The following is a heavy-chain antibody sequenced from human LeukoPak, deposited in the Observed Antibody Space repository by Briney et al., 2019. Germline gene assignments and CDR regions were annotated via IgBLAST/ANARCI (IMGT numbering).Heavy chain of an antibody. CDR2: IIPIFGTA. CDR1: GGTFSSYA. D-gene: IGHD3-22*01. Sequence: SVKVSCKASGGTFSSYAISWVRQAPGQGLEWMGGIIPIFGTANYAQKLQGRVTMTTDTSTSTAYMELRSLRSDDTAVYYCARSEVGYYYFDYWGQGTLVTVSS. CDR3: ARSEVGYYYFDY. J-gene: IGHJ4*02. V-gene: IGHV1-69*05.